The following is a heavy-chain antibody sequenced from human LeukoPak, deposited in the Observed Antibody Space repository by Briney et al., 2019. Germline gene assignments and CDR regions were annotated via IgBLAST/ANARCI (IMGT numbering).Heavy chain of an antibody. CDR1: GDTSGRYG. CDR2: IIPMLGVT. V-gene: IGHV1-69*04. Sequence: SVKVSCKASGDTSGRYGIRWVRQAPGQGLEWMGRIIPMLGVTKYVEKFQGRVTITADTSTSTVYMELSSLTSEDTAVYFCAREGGEFCSGGACHHWYFDLWGRGTLVTVSS. CDR3: AREGGEFCSGGACHHWYFDL. J-gene: IGHJ2*01. D-gene: IGHD2-15*01.